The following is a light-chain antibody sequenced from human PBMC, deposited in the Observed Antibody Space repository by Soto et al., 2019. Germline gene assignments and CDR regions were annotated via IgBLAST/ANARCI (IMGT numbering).Light chain of an antibody. CDR1: KSDVGGHNF. V-gene: IGLV2-8*01. CDR2: EVS. J-gene: IGLJ2*01. CDR3: SSYAGGNNLV. Sequence: QSVLTQPPSASGSLGQSVTMSCTGTKSDVGGHNFVSWYQQHPGKAPKLMIYEVSQRPSGVPDRFSGSKSGNTASPTVSGLQAEDEADYYCSSYAGGNNLVFGGGTKLTVL.